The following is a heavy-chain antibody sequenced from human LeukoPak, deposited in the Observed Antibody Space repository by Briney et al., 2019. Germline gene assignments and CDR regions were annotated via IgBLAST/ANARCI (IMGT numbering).Heavy chain of an antibody. D-gene: IGHD5-24*01. CDR3: ARDSGGYNFVDDY. J-gene: IGHJ4*02. CDR1: GYSISSGYY. V-gene: IGHV4-38-2*02. Sequence: SETLSLTCTVSGYSISSGYYWGWIRQPPGKGLEWIGSIYHSGSTYYNPSLKSRVTISVDTSKNQFSLKLSSVTAADTAVYYCARDSGGYNFVDDYWGQGTLVTVSS. CDR2: IYHSGST.